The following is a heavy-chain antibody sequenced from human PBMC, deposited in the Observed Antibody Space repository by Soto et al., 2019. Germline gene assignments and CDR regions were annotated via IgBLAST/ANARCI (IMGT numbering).Heavy chain of an antibody. Sequence: GGSLRLSCAASGFTFNDFFMTWIRQAPGRGPEWVASTSNSGNSVYYADSVKGRFTVSRDNAQNTLTLQMTDLRVDDTAVYYCARNTFNLFDPWGQGTLVIGSS. V-gene: IGHV3-11*01. CDR2: TSNSGNSV. CDR3: ARNTFNLFDP. J-gene: IGHJ5*02. CDR1: GFTFNDFF.